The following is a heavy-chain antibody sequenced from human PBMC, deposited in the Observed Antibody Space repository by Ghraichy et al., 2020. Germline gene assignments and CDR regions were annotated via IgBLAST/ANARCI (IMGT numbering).Heavy chain of an antibody. D-gene: IGHD4-23*01. Sequence: GGSLRLSCVGSGFTFNGYSMNWVRQSPGKGLEWVSYITGSSRTKSYADSVKGRFTISRDNARNSLFLQMNSLRDEDTAVYYCASGSTVVRFYYYDGMDVWGQGTTVTVSS. V-gene: IGHV3-48*02. J-gene: IGHJ6*02. CDR1: GFTFNGYS. CDR3: ASGSTVVRFYYYDGMDV. CDR2: ITGSSRTK.